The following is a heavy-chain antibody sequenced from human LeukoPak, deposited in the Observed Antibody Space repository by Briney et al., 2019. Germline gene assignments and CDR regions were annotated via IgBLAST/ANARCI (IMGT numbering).Heavy chain of an antibody. V-gene: IGHV4-34*01. J-gene: IGHJ4*02. CDR1: GGSFSGYY. CDR2: INHSGST. D-gene: IGHD6-6*01. CDR3: AKPYSSSGRYFDY. Sequence: TSETLSLTCAVYGGSFSGYYWSWIRQPPGKGLEWIGEINHSGSTNYNPSLKSRVTISVDTSKNQFSLKLSSVTAADTAVYYCAKPYSSSGRYFDYWGQGTLVTVSP.